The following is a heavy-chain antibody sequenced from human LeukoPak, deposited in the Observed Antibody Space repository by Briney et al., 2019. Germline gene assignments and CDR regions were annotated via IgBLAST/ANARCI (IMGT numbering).Heavy chain of an antibody. V-gene: IGHV3-21*01. D-gene: IGHD3-9*01. CDR2: ISSSSSYI. CDR3: ARDSVDDILTGYLAFDI. J-gene: IGHJ3*02. CDR1: GFTFSSCS. Sequence: GGSLRLSCAASGFTFSSCSMNWVRQAPGKGLEWVSSISSSSSYIYYADSVKGRFTISRDNAKNSLYLQMNSLRAEDTAVYYCARDSVDDILTGYLAFDIWGQGTMVTVSS.